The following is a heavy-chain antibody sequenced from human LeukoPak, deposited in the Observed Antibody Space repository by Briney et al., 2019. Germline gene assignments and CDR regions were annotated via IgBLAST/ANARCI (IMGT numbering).Heavy chain of an antibody. D-gene: IGHD2-2*01. CDR1: GGSISSSSYY. J-gene: IGHJ4*01. CDR3: ARSTNIGADY. Sequence: SETLSLTCTVSGGSISSSSYYWSWIRQSPGKGLEWIGEINHSGSTNYNPSLKSRVTLSVDTSKNQFSLELTSVTAADTAVYFCARSTNIGADYWGHGTLVTVSS. V-gene: IGHV4-39*07. CDR2: INHSGST.